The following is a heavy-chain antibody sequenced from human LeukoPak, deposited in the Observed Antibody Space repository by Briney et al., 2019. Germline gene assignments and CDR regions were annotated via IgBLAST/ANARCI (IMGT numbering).Heavy chain of an antibody. J-gene: IGHJ4*02. CDR3: AGLRYFDWLLPLTG. Sequence: GGSLRLSCAASGFTFSSYAMHWVRQAPGKGLEWVAVISYDGSNKYYADSVKGRFTISRDNSKNTLCLQMNSLRAEDTAVYYCAGLRYFDWLLPLTGWGQGTLVTVSS. D-gene: IGHD3-9*01. CDR2: ISYDGSNK. CDR1: GFTFSSYA. V-gene: IGHV3-30-3*01.